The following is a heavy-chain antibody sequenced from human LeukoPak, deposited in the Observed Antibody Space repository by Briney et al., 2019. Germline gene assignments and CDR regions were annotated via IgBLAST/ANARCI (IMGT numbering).Heavy chain of an antibody. CDR3: ASPLRMRTFLNGDILFEY. Sequence: GGSLRLSCTAWGFSFSNNWMSWVRQAPGKGPEWVASIKYDGSQTRYVDSAKGRFTISRDNARNSLYLQMDSLRAEDTAIYYCASPLRMRTFLNGDILFEYWGQGVLVTVSS. V-gene: IGHV3-7*01. J-gene: IGHJ4*02. CDR2: IKYDGSQT. D-gene: IGHD2/OR15-2a*01. CDR1: GFSFSNNW.